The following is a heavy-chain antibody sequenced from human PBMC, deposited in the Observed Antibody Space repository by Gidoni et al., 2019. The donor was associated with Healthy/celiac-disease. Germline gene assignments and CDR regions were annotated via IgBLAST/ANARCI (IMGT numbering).Heavy chain of an antibody. V-gene: IGHV3-53*02. CDR2: IYSGGST. J-gene: IGHJ4*02. Sequence: EVQLVETGGGLIQPGGSLRLSCAASGFTVSSHYMSWVRPAPGKGLEWVSVIYSGGSTYYADSVKGRFTISRDNSKNTLYLQMNSLRAEDTAVYYCARDGGRGYSDGYFGYFDYWGQGTLVTVSS. D-gene: IGHD5-18*01. CDR3: ARDGGRGYSDGYFGYFDY. CDR1: GFTVSSHY.